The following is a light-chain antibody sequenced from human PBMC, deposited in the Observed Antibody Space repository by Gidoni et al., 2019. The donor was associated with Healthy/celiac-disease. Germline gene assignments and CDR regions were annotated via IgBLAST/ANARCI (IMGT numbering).Light chain of an antibody. V-gene: IGKV3-15*01. CDR2: GAS. J-gene: IGKJ3*01. CDR3: KQYNNWPRIFT. CDR1: QSVSSN. Sequence: EIVMTHSPATLSVSPGERATLSCRASQSVSSNLAWYQQKPGQAPRLLIYGASTRDTGIPARFSGSGSGTEFMLTISSLQFEDFAVYYCKQYNNWPRIFTFXPXTKVDIK.